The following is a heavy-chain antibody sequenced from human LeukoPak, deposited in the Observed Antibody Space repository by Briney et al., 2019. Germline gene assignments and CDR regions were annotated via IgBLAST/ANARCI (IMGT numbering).Heavy chain of an antibody. CDR2: ISSSSSYI. Sequence: AGGSLRLSCAASGFTFSSYSMNWVRQAPRKGLEWVSSISSSSSYIYYADSVKGRFTISRDNAKNSLYLQMNSLRAEDTAVYYCARDTEAPAAVDYYGMDVWGQGTTVTVSS. D-gene: IGHD2-2*01. J-gene: IGHJ6*02. CDR3: ARDTEAPAAVDYYGMDV. CDR1: GFTFSSYS. V-gene: IGHV3-21*01.